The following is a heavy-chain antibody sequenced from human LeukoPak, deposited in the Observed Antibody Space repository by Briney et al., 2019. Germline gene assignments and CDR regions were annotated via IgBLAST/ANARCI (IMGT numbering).Heavy chain of an antibody. CDR2: VSSSSTYI. D-gene: IGHD2-15*01. J-gene: IGHJ4*02. CDR3: ASAFCSGGGCYQHYFDY. CDR1: GFTFDDYP. V-gene: IGHV3-21*01. Sequence: GGSLRLSCTASGFTFDDYPMHWVRQAPGKGLEWVSSVSSSSTYIYYADSVKGRFTISRDNAKNSLYLQMGSLRAEDTAVYYCASAFCSGGGCYQHYFDYWGQGTLVTVSS.